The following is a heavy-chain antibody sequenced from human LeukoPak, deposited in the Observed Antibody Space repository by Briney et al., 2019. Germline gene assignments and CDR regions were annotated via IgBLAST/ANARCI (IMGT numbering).Heavy chain of an antibody. J-gene: IGHJ4*02. Sequence: PGGSLRLSCAASGFTFSNYAMSWVRQAPGKGLEWVSAISPSADSTYYADSVKGRFAISRDNSKNTVYLQMDSLRAEDTAVYYCAKRESSSSWYNYFDYWGQGTLVTMSS. CDR2: ISPSADST. CDR1: GFTFSNYA. D-gene: IGHD6-13*01. CDR3: AKRESSSSWYNYFDY. V-gene: IGHV3-23*01.